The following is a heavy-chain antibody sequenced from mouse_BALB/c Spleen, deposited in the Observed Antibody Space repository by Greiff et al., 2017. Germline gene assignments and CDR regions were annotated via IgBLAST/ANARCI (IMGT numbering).Heavy chain of an antibody. CDR1: GYSFTGYY. J-gene: IGHJ4*01. Sequence: LVKTGASVKISCKASGYSFTGYYMHWVKQSHGKSLEWIGYISCYNGATSYNQKFKGKATFTADKSSNTAYMQLSSLTSEDSAVYFCARRGYYAMDYWGQGTSVTVSS. V-gene: IGHV1S34*01. CDR3: ARRGYYAMDY. CDR2: ISCYNGAT.